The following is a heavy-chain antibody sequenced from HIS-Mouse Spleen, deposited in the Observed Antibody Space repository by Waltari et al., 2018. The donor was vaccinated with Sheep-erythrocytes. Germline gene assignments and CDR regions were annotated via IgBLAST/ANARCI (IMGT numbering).Heavy chain of an antibody. CDR1: GFRCYYCD. CDR3: AKDISRNIVVVPAAVGDY. V-gene: IGHV3-9*01. J-gene: IGHJ4*02. D-gene: IGHD2-2*01. CDR2: ISWNSGSI. Sequence: EVQLVECGGGLVQPGRSLRSSWAAFGFRCYYCDRYWVRKGPGKGLEWVSGISWNSGSIGYADSVKGRFTISRDNAKNSLYLQMNSLRAEDTALYYCAKDISRNIVVVPAAVGDYWGQGTLVTVSS.